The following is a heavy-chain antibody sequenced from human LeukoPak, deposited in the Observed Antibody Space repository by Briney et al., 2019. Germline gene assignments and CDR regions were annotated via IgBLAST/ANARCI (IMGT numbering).Heavy chain of an antibody. D-gene: IGHD3-3*02. V-gene: IGHV4-34*01. Sequence: SETLSLTCAVYGGSFSGYYWSWIRQPPGKGLEWIGEINHSGSTNYNPSLKSRVTISVDTSKNQFSLKLSSVTAADTAVYYCARISSPGYYYYMDVWGKGTTVTVPS. CDR2: INHSGST. CDR3: ARISSPGYYYYMDV. CDR1: GGSFSGYY. J-gene: IGHJ6*03.